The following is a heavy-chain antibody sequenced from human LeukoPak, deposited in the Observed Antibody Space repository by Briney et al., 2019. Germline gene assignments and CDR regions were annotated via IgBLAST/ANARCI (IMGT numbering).Heavy chain of an antibody. D-gene: IGHD2-2*01. CDR1: GGTFSSYA. CDR3: AKDIVVVGHY. CDR2: IIPIFGTA. J-gene: IGHJ4*02. V-gene: IGHV1-69*13. Sequence: GASVKVSCKASGGTFSSYAISWVRQAPGQGLEWMGGIIPIFGTANYAQKFQGRVTITADESTSTAYMELSSLRAEDTAVYYCAKDIVVVGHYWGQGTLVTVSS.